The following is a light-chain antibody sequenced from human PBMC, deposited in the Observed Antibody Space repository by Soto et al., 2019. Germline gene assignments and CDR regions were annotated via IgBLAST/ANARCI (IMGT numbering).Light chain of an antibody. Sequence: EIVLTQSPGTLSLSPGERATLSCRASQSVSSSYLAWYQQKPGQAPRLLIYGAASRATGIPARFSGSGSGTDYTLTISSLEPEDSAVYYCHQRQSWPRTFGQGTKVDI. V-gene: IGKV3-20*01. CDR1: QSVSSSY. J-gene: IGKJ1*01. CDR2: GAA. CDR3: HQRQSWPRT.